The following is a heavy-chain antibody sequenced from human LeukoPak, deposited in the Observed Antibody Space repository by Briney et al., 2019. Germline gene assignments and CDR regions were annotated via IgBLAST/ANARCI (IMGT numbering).Heavy chain of an antibody. CDR3: AKDSAAPGTRGWFDP. CDR2: INPSGGTT. D-gene: IGHD6-13*01. V-gene: IGHV1-46*01. CDR1: GYTFTNYY. Sequence: ASVKVSCKASGYTFTNYYIHWVRQAPGQGLEWMGIINPSGGTTSYAQKFQGRVTMTRDTSTSTVYMELSSLRSEDTAVYYCAKDSAAPGTRGWFDPWGQGILVTVSS. J-gene: IGHJ5*02.